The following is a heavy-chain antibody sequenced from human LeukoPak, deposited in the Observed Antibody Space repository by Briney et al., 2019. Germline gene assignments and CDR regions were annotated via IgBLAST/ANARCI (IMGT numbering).Heavy chain of an antibody. CDR3: ARGSLVVPAATSYWYFDL. J-gene: IGHJ2*01. D-gene: IGHD2-2*01. CDR1: GGSISSGGYY. V-gene: IGHV4-31*03. Sequence: SQTLSLTCTVSGGSISSGGYYWRWIRQHPGKGLEWIGYIYYSGSTYYNPSLKSRVTISVDTSKNQFSLKLSSVTAADTAVYYCARGSLVVPAATSYWYFDLWGRGTLVTVSS. CDR2: IYYSGST.